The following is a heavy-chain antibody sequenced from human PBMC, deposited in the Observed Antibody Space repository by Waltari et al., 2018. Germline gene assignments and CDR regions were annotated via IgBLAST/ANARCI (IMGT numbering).Heavy chain of an antibody. CDR2: IKPDGSEK. CDR1: GFTFSTHW. CDR3: ASGGGRPFDY. Sequence: EVQLVESGGALVQPGGSVRLSCAASGFTFSTHWLCWVRQTPGKGLEWVANIKPDGSEKYYVDSVKGRFTISRDNAKNSLYLQMNSLRAEDTAVYFCASGGGRPFDYWGQGTLVTVSS. J-gene: IGHJ4*02. V-gene: IGHV3-7*01. D-gene: IGHD3-16*01.